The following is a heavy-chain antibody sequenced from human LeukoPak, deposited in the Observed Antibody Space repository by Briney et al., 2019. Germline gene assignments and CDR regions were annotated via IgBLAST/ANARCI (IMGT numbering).Heavy chain of an antibody. V-gene: IGHV3-7*01. Sequence: GGSLRLSCAASGFTFSSSWMTWVRQAPGKGLEWVASINQDGGEIHYVDSVKGRFTISRDNAKNSLYLQMNSLRAEDTAVYYCAREETELQFDYWGQGTLVTVSS. J-gene: IGHJ4*02. CDR2: INQDGGEI. D-gene: IGHD1-26*01. CDR1: GFTFSSSW. CDR3: AREETELQFDY.